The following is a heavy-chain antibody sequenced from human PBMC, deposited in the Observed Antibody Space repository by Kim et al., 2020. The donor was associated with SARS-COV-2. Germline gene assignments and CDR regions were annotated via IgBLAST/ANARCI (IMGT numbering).Heavy chain of an antibody. Sequence: GGSLRLSCAASGFTFSSYEMNWVRQAPGKGLEWVSYISSSGSTIYYADSVKGRFTISRDNAKNSLYLQMNSLRAEDTAVYYCARGATFSGYDLRLDYWGQGTLVTVSS. CDR3: ARGATFSGYDLRLDY. D-gene: IGHD5-12*01. CDR2: ISSSGSTI. CDR1: GFTFSSYE. V-gene: IGHV3-48*03. J-gene: IGHJ4*02.